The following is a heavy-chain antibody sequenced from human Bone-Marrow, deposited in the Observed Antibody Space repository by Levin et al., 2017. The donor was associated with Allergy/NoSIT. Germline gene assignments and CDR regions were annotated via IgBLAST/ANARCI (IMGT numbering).Heavy chain of an antibody. CDR3: ALSSMYSTRYRAFDI. CDR2: IDWDDDK. J-gene: IGHJ3*02. CDR1: GFSLNTSGMW. D-gene: IGHD6-13*01. V-gene: IGHV2-70*01. Sequence: ESGPTLVKPTQTLTLTCTFSGFSLNTSGMWVSWIRQPPGKALEWLALIDWDDDKYYSTSLKSRLTISKDSSKTQVVLTMTKMDPVDTATYYCALSSMYSTRYRAFDISRQGTVVTVSS.